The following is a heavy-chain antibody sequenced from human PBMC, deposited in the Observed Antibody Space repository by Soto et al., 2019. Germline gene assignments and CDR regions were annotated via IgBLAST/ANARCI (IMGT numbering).Heavy chain of an antibody. Sequence: QVQLVESGAEVKNHGASVKVSCKASGYTFTGYYMHWVRQAPGQGLEWKGWINPNSGGTNYAQKFQGWVTMTRDTSISTAQRQLSRPGCDDTAVSYCARGGYCSGGRCLRYYYYYGMDVWGQGTTVTVSS. J-gene: IGHJ6*02. CDR3: ARGGYCSGGRCLRYYYYYGMDV. CDR2: INPNSGGT. CDR1: GYTFTGYY. V-gene: IGHV1-2*04. D-gene: IGHD2-15*01.